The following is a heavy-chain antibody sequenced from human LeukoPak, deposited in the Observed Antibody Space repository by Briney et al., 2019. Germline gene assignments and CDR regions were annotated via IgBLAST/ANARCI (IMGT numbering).Heavy chain of an antibody. CDR1: GGSISSGSYY. V-gene: IGHV4-61*02. CDR2: IYTSGST. D-gene: IGHD3-10*01. Sequence: SQILSLTCTVSGGSISSGSYYWSWIRQPAGKGLEWIGRIYTSGSTNYNPSLKSRVTISVDTSKNQFSLKLSSVTAADTAVYYCARDGDSGVDYWGQGTLVTVSS. J-gene: IGHJ4*02. CDR3: ARDGDSGVDY.